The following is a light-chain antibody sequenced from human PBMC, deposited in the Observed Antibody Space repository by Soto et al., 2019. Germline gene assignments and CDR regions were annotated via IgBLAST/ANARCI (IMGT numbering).Light chain of an antibody. J-gene: IGKJ4*02. V-gene: IGKV1-5*01. CDR3: QDSSLYADS. CDR2: AAS. Sequence: DIPMTQSPSTLPAPVGDRVTISCRASQNIFTYLAWYQQKPGKAPTLLIFAASTLQGRIPPRFSRSESGTEFTLHISGLQPDDVAPCCYQDSSLYADSFGRGTKGE. CDR1: QNIFTY.